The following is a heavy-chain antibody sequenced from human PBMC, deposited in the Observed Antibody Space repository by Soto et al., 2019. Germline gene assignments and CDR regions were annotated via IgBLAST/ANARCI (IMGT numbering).Heavy chain of an antibody. CDR3: ARLIVGATTNAFDI. CDR2: IIPILGIA. J-gene: IGHJ3*02. Sequence: QVQLVQSGAEVKKPGSSVKVSCKASGGTFSSYTISWVRQAPGQGLEWMGRIIPILGIANYAQKFQGRVTITADKSTSTAYMELSSLRSEDTAVYSCARLIVGATTNAFDIWGQGTMVTVSS. V-gene: IGHV1-69*02. CDR1: GGTFSSYT. D-gene: IGHD1-26*01.